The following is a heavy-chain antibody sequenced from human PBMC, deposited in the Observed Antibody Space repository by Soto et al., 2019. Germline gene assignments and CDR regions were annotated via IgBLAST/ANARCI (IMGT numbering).Heavy chain of an antibody. J-gene: IGHJ4*02. CDR2: VFSSVSA. CDR1: GVSVRSYT. Sequence: SETLSLTCIVSGVSVRSYTWSWVRQPANKGREWIGRVFSSVSATYNPSLKSRVSISMDTPENRISLKLDSVTAADAGVYFCARDGMTTGDTWGPGPLVTVSS. D-gene: IGHD2-21*02. V-gene: IGHV4-4*07. CDR3: ARDGMTTGDT.